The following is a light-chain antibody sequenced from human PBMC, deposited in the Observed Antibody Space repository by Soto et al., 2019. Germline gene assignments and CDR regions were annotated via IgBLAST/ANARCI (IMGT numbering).Light chain of an antibody. Sequence: QSALTQPASVSGSPGQSITISCTGTSSDIGSYNLVSWYQHHPGKPPKLMIYENNKWPSGVSDRFSASKSGNTASLTISGLHVEDEADYYFCSYAGSANLVFGGGTKLTVL. CDR2: ENN. CDR1: SSDIGSYNL. J-gene: IGLJ3*02. CDR3: CSYAGSANLV. V-gene: IGLV2-23*01.